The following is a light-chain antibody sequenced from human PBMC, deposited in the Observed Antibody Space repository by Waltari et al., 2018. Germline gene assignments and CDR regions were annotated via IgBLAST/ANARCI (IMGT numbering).Light chain of an antibody. V-gene: IGLV3-1*01. Sequence: SYELTQPPSVSVSPGQTASITCSGDKLGNKYAYWYQQKLGQSPVLVIYQDNKRPSGIPERFSGSNSGNTATLTISGTQAMYEADYYCQAWDNSTVVFGGGTKLTVL. CDR3: QAWDNSTVV. J-gene: IGLJ2*01. CDR2: QDN. CDR1: KLGNKY.